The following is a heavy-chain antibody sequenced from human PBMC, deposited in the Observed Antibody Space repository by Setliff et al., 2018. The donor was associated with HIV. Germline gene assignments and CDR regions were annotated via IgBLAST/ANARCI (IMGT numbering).Heavy chain of an antibody. CDR2: IYHSGST. D-gene: IGHD3-22*01. Sequence: SLTCAVSGYSISSGFYWGWIRQPPGKGLEWIGSIYHSGSTYYNPSLRSRVTISVDTSKNQFSLKLSSVTAADTAVYYCARPYDSLYGWGQGVLVTVSS. J-gene: IGHJ4*02. CDR1: GYSISSGFY. CDR3: ARPYDSLYG. V-gene: IGHV4-38-2*01.